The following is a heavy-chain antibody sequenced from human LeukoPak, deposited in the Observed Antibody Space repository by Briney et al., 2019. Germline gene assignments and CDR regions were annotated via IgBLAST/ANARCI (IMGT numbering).Heavy chain of an antibody. V-gene: IGHV4-38-2*02. CDR2: FHRGRI. CDR3: VRAPSSYESGNGYPNLGWLDP. D-gene: IGHD5-24*01. J-gene: IGHJ5*02. Sequence: SETLSLTCKVSGYPIGLDYYWVWIRQAPGRGLQWIGGFHRGRIQYNSALKSRVTISIDSSKNQFSLRMWPVTAADTAFYFCVRAPSSYESGNGYPNLGWLDPWDQGALVTVSS. CDR1: GYPIGLDYY.